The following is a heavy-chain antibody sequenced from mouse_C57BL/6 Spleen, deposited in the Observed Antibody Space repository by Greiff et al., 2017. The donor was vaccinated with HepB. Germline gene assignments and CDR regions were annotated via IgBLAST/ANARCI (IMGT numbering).Heavy chain of an antibody. CDR3: ARKEFTTVVAPYAMDY. J-gene: IGHJ4*01. V-gene: IGHV1-22*01. Sequence: EVQLVESGPELVKPGASVKMSCKASGYTFTDYNMHWVKQSHGKSLEWIGYINPNNGGTSYNQKFKGKATLTVNKSSSTAYMELRSLTSEDSAVYYCARKEFTTVVAPYAMDYWGQGTSVTVSS. D-gene: IGHD1-1*01. CDR2: INPNNGGT. CDR1: GYTFTDYN.